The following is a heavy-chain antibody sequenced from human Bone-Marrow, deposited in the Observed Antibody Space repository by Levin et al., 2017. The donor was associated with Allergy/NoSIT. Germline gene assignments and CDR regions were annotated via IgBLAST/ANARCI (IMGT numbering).Heavy chain of an antibody. CDR3: ARVVYGSGSYYNPRRTYYYMDV. CDR1: GGSISSGGYS. D-gene: IGHD3-10*01. CDR2: IYHSGST. V-gene: IGHV4-30-2*01. Sequence: SETLSLTCAVSGGSISSGGYSWSWIRQPPGKGLEWIGYIYHSGSTYYNPSLKSRVTISVDRSKNQFSLKLSSVTAADTAVYYCARVVYGSGSYYNPRRTYYYMDVWGKGTTVTVSS. J-gene: IGHJ6*03.